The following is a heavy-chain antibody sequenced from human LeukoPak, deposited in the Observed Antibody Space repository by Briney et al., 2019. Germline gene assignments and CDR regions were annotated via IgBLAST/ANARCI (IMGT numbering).Heavy chain of an antibody. J-gene: IGHJ4*02. CDR3: ASPPAGRMTTVPYFDY. Sequence: SVKVSCKASGCTFSSYAISWVRQAPGQGLEWMGGITPIFGTANYAQKFQGRVTITADESTSTAYMELSSLRSEDTAVYYCASPPAGRMTTVPYFDYWGQGTLVTVSS. V-gene: IGHV1-69*01. CDR1: GCTFSSYA. D-gene: IGHD4-17*01. CDR2: ITPIFGTA.